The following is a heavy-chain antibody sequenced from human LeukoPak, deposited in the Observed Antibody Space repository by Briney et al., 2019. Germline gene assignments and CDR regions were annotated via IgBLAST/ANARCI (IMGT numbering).Heavy chain of an antibody. CDR3: ARARYDSSGYYYADY. CDR2: IIPILGIA. Sequence: GASVKVSCKASGYMFTGYYMHWVRQAPGQGLEWMGRIIPILGIANYAQKFQGRVTITADKSTSTAYMELSSLRSEDTAVYYCARARYDSSGYYYADYWGQGTLVTVSS. V-gene: IGHV1-69*04. J-gene: IGHJ4*02. D-gene: IGHD3-22*01. CDR1: GYMFTGYY.